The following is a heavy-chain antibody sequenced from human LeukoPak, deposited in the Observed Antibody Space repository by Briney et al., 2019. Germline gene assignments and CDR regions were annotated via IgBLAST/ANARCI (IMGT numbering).Heavy chain of an antibody. CDR1: GGSIFSYY. CDR3: ARRAYYDTSGYYPASGYFDL. CDR2: IYSNGIT. J-gene: IGHJ2*01. D-gene: IGHD3-22*01. V-gene: IGHV4-4*08. Sequence: PSETLSLTCTVSGGSIFSYYFNWIRQPPGKGLEWIGYIYSNGITNYSPSLRSRGTISIATSKNQFSLRLRSVTAADTAIYYCARRAYYDTSGYYPASGYFDLWGRGTLVTVSS.